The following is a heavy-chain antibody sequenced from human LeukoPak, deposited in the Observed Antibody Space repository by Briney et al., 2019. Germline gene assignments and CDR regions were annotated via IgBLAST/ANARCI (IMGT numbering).Heavy chain of an antibody. CDR2: IYYSGST. CDR1: GGSISSYY. CDR3: ARSSSWQAHLGY. D-gene: IGHD6-13*01. Sequence: SETLSLTCTVSGGSISSYYWSWIRQPPGKGLEWIGYIYYSGSTNYNPSLKSRVTISVDTSKNQFSLKLRYVTAADTAVYYCARSSSWQAHLGYWGQGTLVTVSS. J-gene: IGHJ4*02. V-gene: IGHV4-59*08.